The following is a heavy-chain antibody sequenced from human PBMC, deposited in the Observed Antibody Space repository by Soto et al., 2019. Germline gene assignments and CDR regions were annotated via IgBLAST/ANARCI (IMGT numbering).Heavy chain of an antibody. J-gene: IGHJ4*02. Sequence: PSETLSLTCTVSGGSISSGGYYWSWIRQHPGKGLEWIGYIYYSGSTYYNPSLKSRVTISVDTSKNQFSMKLSSVTAADTAVYYCARGYCSGGSCALFDYWGQGTLVTVSS. CDR3: ARGYCSGGSCALFDY. V-gene: IGHV4-31*03. CDR2: IYYSGST. D-gene: IGHD2-15*01. CDR1: GGSISSGGYY.